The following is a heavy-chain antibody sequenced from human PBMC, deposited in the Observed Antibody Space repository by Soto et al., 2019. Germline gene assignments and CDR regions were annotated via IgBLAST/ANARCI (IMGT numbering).Heavy chain of an antibody. D-gene: IGHD4-17*01. V-gene: IGHV1-69*06. Sequence: VKVSCKASGGTFSSYAISWVRQAPGQGLEWMGGIIPIFGTANYAQKFQGRVTITADKSTSTAYMELSSLRSEDTAVYYCARGPVLDYGDFSDYYYYGMDVWGQGTTVTVSS. J-gene: IGHJ6*02. CDR3: ARGPVLDYGDFSDYYYYGMDV. CDR2: IIPIFGTA. CDR1: GGTFSSYA.